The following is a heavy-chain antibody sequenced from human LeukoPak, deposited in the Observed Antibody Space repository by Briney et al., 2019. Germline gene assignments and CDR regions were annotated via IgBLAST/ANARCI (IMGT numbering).Heavy chain of an antibody. CDR2: IYYSGST. Sequence: SETLSLTCTVSGGSISSYYWSWIRQPPGKGLEWIGYIYYSGSTNYNPSLKSRVTISVDTSKNQFSLKLSSVTAADTAVYYCARVGDYGDYDYWGQGTLVTVSS. CDR1: GGSISSYY. D-gene: IGHD4-17*01. V-gene: IGHV4-59*01. CDR3: ARVGDYGDYDY. J-gene: IGHJ4*02.